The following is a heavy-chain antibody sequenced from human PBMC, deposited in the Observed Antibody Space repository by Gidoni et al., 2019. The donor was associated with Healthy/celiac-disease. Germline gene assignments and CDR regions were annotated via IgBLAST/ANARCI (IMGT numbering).Heavy chain of an antibody. CDR2: ISGSGGST. CDR1: GFTFSSYS. D-gene: IGHD5-12*01. J-gene: IGHJ4*02. CDR3: AKDWGYDPYYFDY. Sequence: EVQLLESGGGLVQPGGSLRLSCAASGFTFSSYSMSWVRQAPGKGLEWVSAISGSGGSTYYADSVKGRFTISRDNSKNTLYLQMNSLRAEDTAVYYCAKDWGYDPYYFDYWGQGTLVTVSS. V-gene: IGHV3-23*01.